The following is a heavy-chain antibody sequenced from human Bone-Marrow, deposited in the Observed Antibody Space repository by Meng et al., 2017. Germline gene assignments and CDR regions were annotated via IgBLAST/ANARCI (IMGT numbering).Heavy chain of an antibody. Sequence: GGSLRLSCAASGFTFSSYAMHWVRQAPGKGLEWVAVISYDGSNKYYADFVKGRFTISRDNSKNTLYLKMNSLRAEDTAVYYCARGGIAAAGTGDYYYGMDDWGQGTMVTVSS. D-gene: IGHD6-13*01. CDR1: GFTFSSYA. J-gene: IGHJ6*02. CDR3: ARGGIAAAGTGDYYYGMDD. CDR2: ISYDGSNK. V-gene: IGHV3-30*01.